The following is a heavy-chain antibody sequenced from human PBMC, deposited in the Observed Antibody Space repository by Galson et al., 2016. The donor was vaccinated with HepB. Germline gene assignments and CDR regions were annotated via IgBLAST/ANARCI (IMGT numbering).Heavy chain of an antibody. CDR2: INPSNGGT. D-gene: IGHD3-10*01. V-gene: IGHV1-2*02. Sequence: SVKVSCKASGYTFTSHYMHWVRQAPGQGLEWMGTINPSNGGTNYAQKFQGRVTMTRDTSISTAYMELNRLKSDDTAVYFCARDRSRSGNSYNWFDPWGQGTLVTVSS. CDR3: ARDRSRSGNSYNWFDP. CDR1: GYTFTSHY. J-gene: IGHJ5*02.